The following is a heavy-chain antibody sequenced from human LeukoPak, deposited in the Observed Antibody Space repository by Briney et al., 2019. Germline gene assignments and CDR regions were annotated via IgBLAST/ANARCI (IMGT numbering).Heavy chain of an antibody. V-gene: IGHV3-48*01. Sequence: GGSLRLSCAAAGFTFSNYAMSWVRQAPGKGLEWVSYISSSSSTIYYADSVKGRFTISRDNAKNSLYLQMNSLRAEDTAVYYCARPYYYGSGSYSVPADWGQGTLVTVSS. CDR1: GFTFSNYA. CDR2: ISSSSSTI. D-gene: IGHD3-10*01. CDR3: ARPYYYGSGSYSVPAD. J-gene: IGHJ4*02.